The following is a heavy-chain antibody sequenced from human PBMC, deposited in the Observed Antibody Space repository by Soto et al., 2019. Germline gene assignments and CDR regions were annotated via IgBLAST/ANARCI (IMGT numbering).Heavy chain of an antibody. CDR1: GFTFSTYV. D-gene: IGHD1-26*01. CDR3: AREDGLVGTTSAFDY. V-gene: IGHV3-21*01. CDR2: INGRSNYK. J-gene: IGHJ4*02. Sequence: PGGSLRLSCAASGFTFSTYVMNWVRQAPGKGLEWVSSINGRSNYKYYADSVKGRFTISRDNAKSSLYLQMNSLRAEDTAVYYCAREDGLVGTTSAFDYWGRGTLVTVSS.